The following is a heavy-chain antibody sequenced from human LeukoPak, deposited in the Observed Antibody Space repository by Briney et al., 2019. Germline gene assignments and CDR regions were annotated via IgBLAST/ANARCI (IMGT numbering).Heavy chain of an antibody. CDR3: VSFYETY. D-gene: IGHD2-2*01. J-gene: IGHJ4*02. Sequence: GGSLRLSCAASGNYWMHWVRQAPGKGLVWVSHINGDGSWTTYADSVKGRFTVSKDNAKNTVYLQMNNLRAEDTAVYYCVSFYETYWGRGTLVTVSS. CDR2: INGDGSWT. V-gene: IGHV3-74*01. CDR1: GNYW.